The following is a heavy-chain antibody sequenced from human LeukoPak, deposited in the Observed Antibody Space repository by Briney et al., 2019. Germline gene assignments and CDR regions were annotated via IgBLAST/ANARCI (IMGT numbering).Heavy chain of an antibody. CDR1: GGSISSYY. D-gene: IGHD7-27*01. CDR2: IYTSGST. Sequence: SETLSLTCTVSGGSISSYYWSWIRQPAGKGLEWIGRIYTSGSTNYNPSLKSRVTMSVDTSKNQFSLKLRSVTAADTAVYYCARGYNWGSPTRNFYYLDVWGKETTVTVSS. J-gene: IGHJ6*03. CDR3: ARGYNWGSPTRNFYYLDV. V-gene: IGHV4-4*07.